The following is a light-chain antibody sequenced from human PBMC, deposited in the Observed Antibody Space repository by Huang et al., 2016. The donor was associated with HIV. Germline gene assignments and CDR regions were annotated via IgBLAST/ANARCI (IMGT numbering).Light chain of an antibody. V-gene: IGKV4-1*01. CDR1: QTLLYISQNKNY. Sequence: DIVMTQSPDSLAVSLGERATINCKSSQTLLYISQNKNYLAWYQQKPGQPPKLLINWASTRESGGPDRFRGSGSGTDFTLTISSLQAEDVAVYYCQQYYTTPLTFGGGTRVEIK. J-gene: IGKJ4*01. CDR3: QQYYTTPLT. CDR2: WAS.